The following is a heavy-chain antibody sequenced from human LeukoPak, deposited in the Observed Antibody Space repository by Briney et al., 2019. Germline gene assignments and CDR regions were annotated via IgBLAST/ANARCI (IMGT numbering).Heavy chain of an antibody. CDR3: AKALFDRLARSSGWYRSRSMGFDY. CDR2: ISYDGSNK. J-gene: IGHJ4*02. V-gene: IGHV3-30*18. D-gene: IGHD6-19*01. CDR1: GFTFSSYG. Sequence: GGSLRLSCAVSGFTFSSYGMHWVRQAPGKGLEWVAVISYDGSNKYYADSVKGRFTISRDNSKNTLYLQMNSLRAEDTAVYYCAKALFDRLARSSGWYRSRSMGFDYWGQGTLVTVSS.